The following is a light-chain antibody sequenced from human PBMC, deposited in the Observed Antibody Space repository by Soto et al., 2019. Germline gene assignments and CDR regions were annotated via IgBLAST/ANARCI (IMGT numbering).Light chain of an antibody. Sequence: QSVLTQPPSASGTPGQRVTISCSGSSSNIGSNTVNWYQQLPGTAPKLLIYSNNQRPSGVPDRFSGSKSGTPASLAISGLQSEDEADYYCAAWDDSLNDVVFGGGTKVTVL. V-gene: IGLV1-44*01. J-gene: IGLJ2*01. CDR1: SSNIGSNT. CDR2: SNN. CDR3: AAWDDSLNDVV.